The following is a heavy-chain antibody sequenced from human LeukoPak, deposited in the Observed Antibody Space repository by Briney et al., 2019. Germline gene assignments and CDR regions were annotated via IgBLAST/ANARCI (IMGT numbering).Heavy chain of an antibody. CDR3: AREGLGSLEGATHFDY. CDR2: ISSNGGST. Sequence: GGSLRLSCAASGFTFSSYAMHWVRQAPVKGLEYVSAISSNGGSTYYANSAKGRFTISRDNSKNTLYLQMGSLRAEDMAVYYCAREGLGSLEGATHFDYWGQGTLVTVSS. CDR1: GFTFSSYA. V-gene: IGHV3-64*01. D-gene: IGHD1-26*01. J-gene: IGHJ4*02.